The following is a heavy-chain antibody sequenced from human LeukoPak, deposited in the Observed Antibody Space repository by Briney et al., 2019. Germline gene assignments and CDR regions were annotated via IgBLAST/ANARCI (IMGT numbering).Heavy chain of an antibody. D-gene: IGHD3-22*01. CDR2: MHPNSGGT. CDR3: ASLAHFDGSTYYPDF. CDR1: GYTFTDYY. J-gene: IGHJ4*02. Sequence: ASVKVSCKASGYTFTDYYLHWLRQAPGQGLEWMGWMHPNSGGTNYAQNFQGRVTMTRDTPITTAYMELSRLTSDDTAVYYCASLAHFDGSTYYPDFWGQGTLVTVSS. V-gene: IGHV1-2*02.